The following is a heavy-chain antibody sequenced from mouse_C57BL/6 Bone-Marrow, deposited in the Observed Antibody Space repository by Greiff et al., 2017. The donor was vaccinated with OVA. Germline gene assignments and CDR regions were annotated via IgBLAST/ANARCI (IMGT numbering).Heavy chain of an antibody. CDR3: ARYNYSNAMDY. V-gene: IGHV7-3*01. Sequence: DVMLVESGGGLVQPGGSLSLSCAASGFTFTDYYMSWVRQPPGKALEWLGFIRNKANGYTTEYSASVKGRFTISRNKSLSILCLQMDDLGAEDSATYYCARYNYSNAMDYWGQGTSVTVSS. D-gene: IGHD2-5*01. J-gene: IGHJ4*01. CDR2: IRNKANGYTT. CDR1: GFTFTDYY.